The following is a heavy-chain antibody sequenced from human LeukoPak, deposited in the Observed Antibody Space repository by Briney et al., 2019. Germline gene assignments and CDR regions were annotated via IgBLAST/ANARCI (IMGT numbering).Heavy chain of an antibody. D-gene: IGHD1-26*01. V-gene: IGHV3-21*01. Sequence: GGSLRLSCAASGFKFSSYSMNWVRQAPGKGLEWVSCISTSSSYIYYADSVKGRFTISRDNAKNSLYLQMNSLRAEDTAVYYCARAQWELHFLYYDFDYWGQGTLVTVSS. J-gene: IGHJ4*02. CDR1: GFKFSSYS. CDR2: ISTSSSYI. CDR3: ARAQWELHFLYYDFDY.